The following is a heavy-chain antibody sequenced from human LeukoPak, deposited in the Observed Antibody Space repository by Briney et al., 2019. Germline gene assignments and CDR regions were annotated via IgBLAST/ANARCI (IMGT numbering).Heavy chain of an antibody. CDR3: ATPSAELRPFFGFDY. CDR2: ISSSGSTI. CDR1: GFTFSSYE. Sequence: GGSLRLSCAASGFTFSSYEMNWVRQAPGKGLEWVSYISSSGSTIYYADSVKGRFTISRDNAKNSLYLQMNSLRAEDTAVYYCATPSAELRPFFGFDYWGQGTLVTVSS. D-gene: IGHD1-26*01. J-gene: IGHJ4*02. V-gene: IGHV3-48*03.